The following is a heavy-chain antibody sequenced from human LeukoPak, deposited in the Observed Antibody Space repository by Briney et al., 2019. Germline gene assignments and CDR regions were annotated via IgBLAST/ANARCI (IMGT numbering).Heavy chain of an antibody. CDR2: IYYSGSP. CDR1: GGSLSRYY. J-gene: IGHJ4*02. D-gene: IGHD3-9*01. V-gene: IGHV4-59*01. CDR3: ARGDILTGYSPFDY. Sequence: AETVSLTCTVSGGSLSRYYWRWTRQPPGKGLEWIGYIYYSGSPNYHPSIKRRATISVDTPKNQFAPKPSSVTAADTAVYYGARGDILTGYSPFDYWGQGTLVTVSS.